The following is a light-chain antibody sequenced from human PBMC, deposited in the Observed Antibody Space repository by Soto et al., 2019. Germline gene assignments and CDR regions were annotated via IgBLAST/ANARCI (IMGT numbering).Light chain of an antibody. CDR3: QQYNNWPRT. CDR2: GAS. J-gene: IGKJ1*01. CDR1: QSVNSN. V-gene: IGKV3-15*01. Sequence: EIVMTQSPATLSVSPGERATLSCRASQSVNSNLAWYQQKPGQAPRLLVYGASTRATGIPARFSGSGSGTEFTLTISSLQSEDFADYYCQQYNNWPRTFGQGTKVDIK.